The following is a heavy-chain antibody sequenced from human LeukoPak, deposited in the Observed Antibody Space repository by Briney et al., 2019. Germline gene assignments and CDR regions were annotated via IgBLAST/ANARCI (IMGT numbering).Heavy chain of an antibody. V-gene: IGHV3-23*01. J-gene: IGHJ4*02. D-gene: IGHD1-26*01. CDR1: GFTFSGYE. Sequence: GGSLRLSCAASGFTFSGYEMNWVRQAPGKGLEWVSGISGSGGSTYSADSVKGRFTISRDNSKKTVYLQMNSLRAEDTAVYYCAKDRGLVGSTPSNFDYWGQGTLVTVSS. CDR2: ISGSGGST. CDR3: AKDRGLVGSTPSNFDY.